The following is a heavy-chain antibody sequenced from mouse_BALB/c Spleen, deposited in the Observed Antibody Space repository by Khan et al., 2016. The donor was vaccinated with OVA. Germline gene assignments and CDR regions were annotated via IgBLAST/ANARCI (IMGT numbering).Heavy chain of an antibody. V-gene: IGHV1-18*01. CDR2: INPKNGDT. D-gene: IGHD3-3*01. Sequence: VQLKQSGPELVKPGASVKISCKPSGYTFPAFTVHWVKQSLGKSLDWIGVINPKNGDTAYNQKFKGKATLTVAQSSSTAYMTFRSLTSEDTAVYYCARDAGRYGGQGNSVTVAS. CDR3: ARDAGRY. J-gene: IGHJ4*01. CDR1: GYTFPAFT.